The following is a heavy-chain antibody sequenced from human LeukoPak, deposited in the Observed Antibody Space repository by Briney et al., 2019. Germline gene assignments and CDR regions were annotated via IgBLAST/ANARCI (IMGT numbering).Heavy chain of an antibody. CDR3: TTATSY. Sequence: PGGSLRLSCAASGFTFSDAWMSWVRQSPGKGLEWVGRIKSKTYGGTTDYAAPVKGRLTISRDDSKNTVYLQMNSLKTEDTAVYYCTTATSYWGQGSLVTVSS. V-gene: IGHV3-15*01. CDR1: GFTFSDAW. J-gene: IGHJ4*02. CDR2: IKSKTYGGTT.